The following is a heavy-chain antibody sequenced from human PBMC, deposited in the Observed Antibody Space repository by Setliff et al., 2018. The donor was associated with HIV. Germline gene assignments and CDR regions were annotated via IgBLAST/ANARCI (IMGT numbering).Heavy chain of an antibody. CDR1: GGSFSGYY. D-gene: IGHD6-13*01. V-gene: IGHV4-34*01. Sequence: SETLSLTCAVYGGSFSGYYWSWIRQPPGKGLEWIGEINHSGSTNYNPSLKSRVTISVDTSKNQFSLKLSFVTAADTAVYYCARAARYSSSWYKRGYYFDYWGQGTLVTVSS. CDR3: ARAARYSSSWYKRGYYFDY. J-gene: IGHJ4*02. CDR2: INHSGST.